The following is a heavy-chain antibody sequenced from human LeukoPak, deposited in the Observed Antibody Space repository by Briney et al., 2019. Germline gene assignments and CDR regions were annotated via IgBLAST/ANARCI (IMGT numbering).Heavy chain of an antibody. D-gene: IGHD3-22*01. V-gene: IGHV1-24*01. Sequence: ASAKVSSKVSGYTPSELSMHWVRQAPGKGGEWMGGFDPEDGETIYAQKFQGRVTMTEDTSTDTAYMELSSLRSEDTAVYYCATVSYDSSGYYLKYYFDYWGQGTLVTVSS. CDR1: GYTPSELS. CDR3: ATVSYDSSGYYLKYYFDY. CDR2: FDPEDGET. J-gene: IGHJ4*02.